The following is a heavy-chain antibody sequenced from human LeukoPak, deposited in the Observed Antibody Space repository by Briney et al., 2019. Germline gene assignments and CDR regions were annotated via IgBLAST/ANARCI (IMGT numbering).Heavy chain of an antibody. CDR2: ISSSSSTI. D-gene: IGHD6-19*01. V-gene: IGHV3-48*02. Sequence: SGGSLRLSCAASGFTFSSYSMNWVRQAPGKGLEWVSYISSSSSTIYYADSVKGRFTISRDNAKNSLCLQMNSLRDEDTAVYYCARGGIAVAGHYWGQGTLVTVSS. J-gene: IGHJ4*02. CDR3: ARGGIAVAGHY. CDR1: GFTFSSYS.